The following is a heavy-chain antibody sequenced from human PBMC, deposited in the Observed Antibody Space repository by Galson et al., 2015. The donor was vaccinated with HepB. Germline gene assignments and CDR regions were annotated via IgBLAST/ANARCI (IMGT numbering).Heavy chain of an antibody. CDR1: GFTFSNAW. Sequence: SLRLSCAASGFTFSNAWMSWVRQAPGKGLEWVGRIKSKTDGGTTDYAAPVKGRFTISRDDSKNTLYLQMNSLKTEDTAVYYCTTDSEYSSSWPYYYYGMDVWGQGTTVTVSS. V-gene: IGHV3-15*01. CDR3: TTDSEYSSSWPYYYYGMDV. CDR2: IKSKTDGGTT. J-gene: IGHJ6*02. D-gene: IGHD6-13*01.